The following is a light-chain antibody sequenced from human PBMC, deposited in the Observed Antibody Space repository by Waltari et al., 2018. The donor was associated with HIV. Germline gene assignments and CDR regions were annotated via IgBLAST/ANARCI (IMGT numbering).Light chain of an antibody. J-gene: IGLJ1*01. CDR3: SSYTSINTRV. Sequence: QSALTQPASVSESPGQSITISCTGTTSDVGLYKFVSWYQQYPGRAPKLLIYDVNNRPSGVSNRCSGSKSGDTASLTISGLRAEDEADYYCSSYTSINTRVFGTGTTVTVL. CDR1: TSDVGLYKF. V-gene: IGLV2-14*03. CDR2: DVN.